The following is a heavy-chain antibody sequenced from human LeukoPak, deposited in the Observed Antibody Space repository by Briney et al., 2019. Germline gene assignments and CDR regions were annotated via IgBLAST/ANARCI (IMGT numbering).Heavy chain of an antibody. J-gene: IGHJ4*02. Sequence: ASVKVSCKISGHSLAELSIHWVRQGPGKGLDWLGGFDPESGKTIYAHKFQGRISMTDDTSTDTTYMELSSLSSEDTAIYYCATNTYDGYAIDSWGQGTLVAVSS. D-gene: IGHD5-24*01. V-gene: IGHV1-24*01. CDR3: ATNTYDGYAIDS. CDR2: FDPESGKT. CDR1: GHSLAELS.